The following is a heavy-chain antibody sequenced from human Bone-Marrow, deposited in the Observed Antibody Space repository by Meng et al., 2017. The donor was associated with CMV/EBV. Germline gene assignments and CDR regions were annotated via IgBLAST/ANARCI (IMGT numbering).Heavy chain of an antibody. CDR3: ARDGLQWFDP. Sequence: SETLSLTRTVSDGSISSYFWSWIRQPPGKGLEWLGYVDNSGNTNYSPSLKSRVTISLDPSKNQFSLNLTSVTVADTAVYFCARDGLQWFDPWGQGTLVTVSS. CDR2: VDNSGNT. CDR1: DGSISSYF. J-gene: IGHJ5*02. V-gene: IGHV4-59*01. D-gene: IGHD4-11*01.